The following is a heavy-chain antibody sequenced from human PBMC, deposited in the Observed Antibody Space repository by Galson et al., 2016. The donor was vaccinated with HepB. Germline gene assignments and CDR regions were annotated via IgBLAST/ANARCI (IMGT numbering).Heavy chain of an antibody. Sequence: TLSLTCSVSGASVSSGGYLWTWVRHRPGKGLEWIGYIYYSGSTNYNPSLSSRVTMSVDTSNDRFSLRLTSVTAADTAVYYCARIQESYLYDTNVVYNDAVDFWGHGTMVTVSS. J-gene: IGHJ3*01. CDR1: GASVSSGGYL. CDR2: IYYSGST. CDR3: ARIQESYLYDTNVVYNDAVDF. D-gene: IGHD2-8*01. V-gene: IGHV4-31*03.